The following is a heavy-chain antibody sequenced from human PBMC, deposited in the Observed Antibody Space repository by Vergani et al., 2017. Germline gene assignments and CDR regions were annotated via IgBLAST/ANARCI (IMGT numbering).Heavy chain of an antibody. CDR2: IIPIFGTE. V-gene: IGHV1-69*18. J-gene: IGHJ4*02. D-gene: IGHD3-22*01. Sequence: QVQLVQSGAEVKKPGSSVKVSCKASGGTFSSYAISWVRQAPGQGLEWMGRIIPIFGTENYAQKFQGRVTITADESTSTAYMGLSSLRSEDTAVYYCASSPEDSSGYYLAFDYWGQGTLVTVSS. CDR1: GGTFSSYA. CDR3: ASSPEDSSGYYLAFDY.